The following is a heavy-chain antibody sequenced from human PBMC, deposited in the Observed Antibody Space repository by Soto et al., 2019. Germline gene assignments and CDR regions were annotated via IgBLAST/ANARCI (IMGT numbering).Heavy chain of an antibody. CDR1: GGSFSGYY. Sequence: SETLSLTCAVYGGSFSGYYWSWIRQPPGKGLEWIGEINHSGSTNYNPSLKSRVTISVDTSKNQFSLKLSSVTAADTAVYYCARAIDYWGQGTLVTVSS. J-gene: IGHJ4*02. CDR2: INHSGST. V-gene: IGHV4-34*01. CDR3: ARAIDY.